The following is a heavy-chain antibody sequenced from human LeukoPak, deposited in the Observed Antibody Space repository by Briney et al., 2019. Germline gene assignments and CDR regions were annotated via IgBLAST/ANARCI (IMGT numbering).Heavy chain of an antibody. Sequence: GGSLRLSCPASAFTFSSYSMNWVRQAPGEWLEWVSSISSSSSYIYYAGSVKGRFTISRDNSKNTLYLQMNSLRAEDTAVYFCAKDEEVTGTNLGLILDAFDIWGQGTMVTVSS. D-gene: IGHD1-20*01. CDR1: AFTFSSYS. CDR2: ISSSSSYI. CDR3: AKDEEVTGTNLGLILDAFDI. V-gene: IGHV3-21*04. J-gene: IGHJ3*02.